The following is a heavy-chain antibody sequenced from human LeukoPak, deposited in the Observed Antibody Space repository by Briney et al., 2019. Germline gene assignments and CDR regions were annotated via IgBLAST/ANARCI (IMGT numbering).Heavy chain of an antibody. Sequence: ASVKVSCKASGGTFSSYAISWVRQAPGQGLEWMGWINPNSGGSNYAQKFQGRVTMTRDTSISTADMELSRLTSDDTAVYYCARAIRYCSGGSCSWGQGTLVTVSS. CDR2: INPNSGGS. CDR3: ARAIRYCSGGSCS. J-gene: IGHJ5*02. CDR1: GGTFSSYA. D-gene: IGHD2-15*01. V-gene: IGHV1-2*02.